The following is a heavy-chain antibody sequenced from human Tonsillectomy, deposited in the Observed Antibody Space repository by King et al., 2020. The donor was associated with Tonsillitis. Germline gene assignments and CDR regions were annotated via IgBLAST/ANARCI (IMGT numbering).Heavy chain of an antibody. D-gene: IGHD4-17*01. CDR3: ARDLTVTFNYYYGLDV. CDR2: ISPTGGST. Sequence: VQLVQSGAEVKKPGASVKVSCKASGYTFSSYYIHWVRQAPGQGLEWMGRISPTGGSTINAQKFQGRVTMTRDTSTRTVFLELSSLRSDDTAVYFCARDLTVTFNYYYGLDVGGQGTTVTV. J-gene: IGHJ6*02. V-gene: IGHV1-46*01. CDR1: GYTFSSYY.